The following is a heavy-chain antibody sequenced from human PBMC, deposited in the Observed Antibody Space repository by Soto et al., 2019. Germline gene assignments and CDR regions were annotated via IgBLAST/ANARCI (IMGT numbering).Heavy chain of an antibody. D-gene: IGHD2-2*01. CDR1: GGTFGSYA. J-gene: IGHJ4*02. V-gene: IGHV1-69*01. CDR2: IIPVSGAA. CDR3: ATALGCRSTSCTLDY. Sequence: QVQLVQAGAEVKKPGSSVKVSCKASGGTFGSYAFSWVRQAPGQGLEWMGGIIPVSGAAHYAQTVQGRVTITADESTSTAYMELSSLSSQDTAVYYCATALGCRSTSCTLDYWGQGTRVSVSS.